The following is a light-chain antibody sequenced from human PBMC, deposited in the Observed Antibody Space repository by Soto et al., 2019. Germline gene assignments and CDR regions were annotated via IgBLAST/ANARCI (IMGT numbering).Light chain of an antibody. CDR2: GAS. Sequence: EIVMTQSPATLSVSPGERVTLSCRASQSVSSRLAWYHQKPGQSPRLLIYGASTRATGIPARFSGSGSGTEFTLTISSLQSEDFAVYYCQQYNKWRTFGQGTKVDIK. CDR1: QSVSSR. V-gene: IGKV3-15*01. CDR3: QQYNKWRT. J-gene: IGKJ1*01.